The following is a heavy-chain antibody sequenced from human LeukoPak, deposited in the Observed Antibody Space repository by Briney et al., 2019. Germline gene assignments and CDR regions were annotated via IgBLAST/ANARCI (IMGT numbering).Heavy chain of an antibody. J-gene: IGHJ4*02. CDR2: IRYDGSNK. Sequence: GGSLRLSCAASGFTFSSYGMHWVRQAPGKGLEWVAFIRYDGSNKYYADSVKGRFTISRDNSKNTLHLQMNSLRAEDTAVYYCAKGPGYSGSRNDYWGQGTLVTVSS. CDR1: GFTFSSYG. V-gene: IGHV3-30*02. D-gene: IGHD1-26*01. CDR3: AKGPGYSGSRNDY.